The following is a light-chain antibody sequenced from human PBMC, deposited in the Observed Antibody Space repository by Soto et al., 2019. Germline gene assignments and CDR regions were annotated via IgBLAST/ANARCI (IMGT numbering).Light chain of an antibody. J-gene: IGKJ2*01. Sequence: EIVLTQSPGTLSLSPGERATLSCRASQSVSSTYLSWYQQKPGQAPRLLIYAASSRATGTPDTFSGSGSGTDFTLTISRLEPEDFAVYYCQQYDSAPYTFGQGTTLEIK. CDR1: QSVSSTY. V-gene: IGKV3-20*01. CDR2: AAS. CDR3: QQYDSAPYT.